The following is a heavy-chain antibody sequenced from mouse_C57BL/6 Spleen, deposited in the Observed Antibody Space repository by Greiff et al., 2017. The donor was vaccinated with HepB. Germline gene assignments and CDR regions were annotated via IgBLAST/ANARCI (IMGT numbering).Heavy chain of an antibody. Sequence: QVQLQQPGAELVKPGASVKLSCKASGYTFTSYWMQWVKQRPGQGLEWIGEIDPSDSYTNYTQKFKGKATLTVDTSSSTAYMQLSSLTSEDSAVYYCARRDYYGSSYYAMDYWGQGTSVTVSS. CDR2: IDPSDSYT. V-gene: IGHV1-50*01. CDR3: ARRDYYGSSYYAMDY. J-gene: IGHJ4*01. CDR1: GYTFTSYW. D-gene: IGHD1-1*01.